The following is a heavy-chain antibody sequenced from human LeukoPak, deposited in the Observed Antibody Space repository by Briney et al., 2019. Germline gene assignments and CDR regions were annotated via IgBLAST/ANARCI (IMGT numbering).Heavy chain of an antibody. D-gene: IGHD3-10*01. Sequence: PSETLSLTCAVYGGSFSGYYWSWIRQPPGKGLEWIGEINHSGSTNYNPSLKSRVTISVDTSKNQFSLNLSSATAAATARHYHTRRRLLLWCGESLENSRGVDFDDGGQGSLVTVSS. CDR1: GGSFSGYY. V-gene: IGHV4-34*03. J-gene: IGHJ4*02. CDR2: INHSGST. CDR3: TRRRLLLWCGESLENSRGVDFDD.